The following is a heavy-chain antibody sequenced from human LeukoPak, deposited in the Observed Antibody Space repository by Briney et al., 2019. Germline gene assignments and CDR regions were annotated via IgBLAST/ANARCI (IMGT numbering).Heavy chain of an antibody. CDR1: GFTLSSYE. CDR2: ISSSGSTI. Sequence: GGCLRLSCAASGFTLSSYEMNWVRQAPGKGVEGVSYISSSGSTIYYADSVKGRFTISRDNAKNSLYLQMNSLRAEDTAVYYCAFLGYCSGGGCREDAFDIWGQGTMVTVSS. V-gene: IGHV3-48*03. J-gene: IGHJ3*02. D-gene: IGHD2-15*01. CDR3: AFLGYCSGGGCREDAFDI.